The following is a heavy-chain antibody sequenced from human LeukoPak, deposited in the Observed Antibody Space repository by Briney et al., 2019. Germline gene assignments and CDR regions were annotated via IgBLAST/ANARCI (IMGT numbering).Heavy chain of an antibody. D-gene: IGHD3-22*01. V-gene: IGHV3-23*01. CDR3: AKDGLYDSSGYYYPLGY. CDR2: ISAGGDRT. CDR1: GFTFDSYA. J-gene: IGHJ4*02. Sequence: GGSLRLSCAASGFTFDSYAISWVRLAPGKGLEWVSSISAGGDRTYFADSVKGRFTISRDNSKNTLYLQMNSLRAEDTAVYYCAKDGLYDSSGYYYPLGYWGQGTLVTVSS.